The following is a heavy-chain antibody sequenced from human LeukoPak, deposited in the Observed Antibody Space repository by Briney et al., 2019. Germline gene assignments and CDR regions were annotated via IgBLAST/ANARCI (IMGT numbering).Heavy chain of an antibody. V-gene: IGHV4-59*01. Sequence: SETLSLTCTVSGGSISSYYWSWIRRPPGKGLEWIGYIYYSGSTNYNPSLKSRVTISVDTSKNQFSLKLSSVTAADTAVYYCARVRGVDYGMDVWGQGTTVTVSS. CDR1: GGSISSYY. J-gene: IGHJ6*02. D-gene: IGHD3-10*01. CDR3: ARVRGVDYGMDV. CDR2: IYYSGST.